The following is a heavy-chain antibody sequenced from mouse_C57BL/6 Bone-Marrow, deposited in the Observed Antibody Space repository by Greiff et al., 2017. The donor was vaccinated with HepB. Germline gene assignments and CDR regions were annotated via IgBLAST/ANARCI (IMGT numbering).Heavy chain of an antibody. D-gene: IGHD3-2*02. Sequence: EVHLVESGAELVRPGASVKLSCTASGFNIKDDYMHWVKQRPEQGLEWIGWIDPENGDTEYASKFQGKATITADTSSNTAYLQLSSLTSEDTAVYYCTEGYDYFDYWGQGTTLTVSS. V-gene: IGHV14-4*01. J-gene: IGHJ2*01. CDR1: GFNIKDDY. CDR3: TEGYDYFDY. CDR2: IDPENGDT.